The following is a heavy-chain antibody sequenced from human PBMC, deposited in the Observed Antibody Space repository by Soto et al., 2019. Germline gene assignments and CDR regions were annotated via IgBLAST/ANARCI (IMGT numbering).Heavy chain of an antibody. J-gene: IGHJ5*02. CDR1: GGSISSSNW. CDR3: ARDRVVNGNRTPDGFDP. V-gene: IGHV4-4*02. Sequence: PSETLSLTCTVSGGSISSSNWWSWVRQPPGKGLEWIGEIYHSGSTNYNPSLKSRVTMSVDKSKNQFSLKLSSVTAADTAVYYCARDRVVNGNRTPDGFDPWGQGTLVTVSS. CDR2: IYHSGST. D-gene: IGHD1-20*01.